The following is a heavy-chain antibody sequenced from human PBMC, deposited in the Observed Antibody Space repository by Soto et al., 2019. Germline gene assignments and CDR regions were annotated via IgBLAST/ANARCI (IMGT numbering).Heavy chain of an antibody. D-gene: IGHD6-6*01. Sequence: ASVKVSCKTSGYTFTNYYMHWVRQAPGQGLDWMAIINPSDGIASYAQNFQGRFTMTRDTSTSTVYMELSSLRSDDTAIYYCAKGRGFSSSPNSFDFWGQGTMVTVSS. V-gene: IGHV1-46*01. CDR1: GYTFTNYY. CDR2: INPSDGIA. J-gene: IGHJ3*01. CDR3: AKGRGFSSSPNSFDF.